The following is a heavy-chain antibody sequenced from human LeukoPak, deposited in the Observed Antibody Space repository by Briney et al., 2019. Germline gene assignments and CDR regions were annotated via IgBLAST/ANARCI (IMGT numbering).Heavy chain of an antibody. Sequence: GGSLRLTCAASGFTFSSYAMSWVRQAPGKGLEWISYISSSSSSIYYADSVKGRFAISRDNARTSLYLQMDSLRVDDTAVYFCARENGYRLDYWGQGSLVSVSS. V-gene: IGHV3-48*04. CDR2: ISSSSSSI. J-gene: IGHJ4*02. CDR1: GFTFSSYA. CDR3: ARENGYRLDY. D-gene: IGHD5-18*01.